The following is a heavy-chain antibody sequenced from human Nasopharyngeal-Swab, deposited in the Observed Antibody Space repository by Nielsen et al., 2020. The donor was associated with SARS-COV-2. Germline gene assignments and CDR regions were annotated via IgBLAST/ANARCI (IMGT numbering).Heavy chain of an antibody. D-gene: IGHD3-9*01. V-gene: IGHV3-33*01. J-gene: IGHJ6*03. CDR2: IWYDGSNK. Sequence: LKISCAASGFTFSSYGMHWVRQAPGKGLEWVAVIWYDGSNKYYADSVKGRFTISRDNSKNTLYPQMNSLRAEDTAVYYCARDPNFDPSGNMDVWGKGTTVTVSS. CDR1: GFTFSSYG. CDR3: ARDPNFDPSGNMDV.